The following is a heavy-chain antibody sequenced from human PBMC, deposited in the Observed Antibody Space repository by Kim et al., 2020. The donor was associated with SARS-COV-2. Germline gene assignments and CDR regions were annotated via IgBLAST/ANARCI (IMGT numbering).Heavy chain of an antibody. CDR3: ARDRRGYGNNTSCYLHFD. J-gene: IGHJ4*01. D-gene: IGHD2-2*01. CDR2: TLYSGSA. V-gene: IGHV4-59*01. CDR1: GDSISSYS. Sequence: SETLSLTCTVSGDSISSYSWSWIRQPPGKGLEWIAYTLYSGSANYNTSLKSRVTISVDTSKNQFSLKLSSVTAADTAVYYCARDRRGYGNNTSCYLHFD.